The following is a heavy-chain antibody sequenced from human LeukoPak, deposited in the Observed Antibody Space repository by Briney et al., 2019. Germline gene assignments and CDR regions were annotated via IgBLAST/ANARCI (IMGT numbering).Heavy chain of an antibody. D-gene: IGHD3-10*01. CDR2: ISYDGSNK. V-gene: IGHV3-30*18. CDR1: GFTFSNYG. J-gene: IGHJ4*02. Sequence: GRSLRLSCAASGFTFSNYGMHWVRQAPGKGLEWVAVISYDGSNKYYADSVKGRFTISRDNSKNTLYLQMNSLRAEDTAVYYCAKSHYRGFGELFPNFDYWGQGTLVTVSS. CDR3: AKSHYRGFGELFPNFDY.